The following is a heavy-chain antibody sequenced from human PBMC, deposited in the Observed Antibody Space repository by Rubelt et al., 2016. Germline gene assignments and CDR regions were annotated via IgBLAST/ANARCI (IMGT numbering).Heavy chain of an antibody. CDR2: IRQDASEK. V-gene: IGHV3-7*01. CDR1: GFTFSSHW. Sequence: EVQLVESGGGLVQPGGSLRLSCAASGFTFSSHWMSWVRQAPGKGLEWVANIRQDASEKFYVDSVKGRFTISRDNAKNSLYLQMNSLRAEDTAVYYCARDRDRYFADDWGQGTLVTVSS. CDR3: ARDRDRYFADD. J-gene: IGHJ4*02. D-gene: IGHD3-9*01.